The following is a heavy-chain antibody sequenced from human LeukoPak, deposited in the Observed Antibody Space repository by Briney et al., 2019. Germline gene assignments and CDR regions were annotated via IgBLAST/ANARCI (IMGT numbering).Heavy chain of an antibody. CDR1: GFTFSSYW. V-gene: IGHV3-7*01. J-gene: IGHJ4*02. CDR3: ARDGDYYYDSSGSDY. Sequence: GGSLRLSCAASGFTFSSYWMCWVRQAPGKRLEWVANIKQDGSEKYYVDSVKGRFTISRDNAKNSLYLQMNSLRAEDTAVYYCARDGDYYYDSSGSDYWGQGTLVTVSS. D-gene: IGHD3-22*01. CDR2: IKQDGSEK.